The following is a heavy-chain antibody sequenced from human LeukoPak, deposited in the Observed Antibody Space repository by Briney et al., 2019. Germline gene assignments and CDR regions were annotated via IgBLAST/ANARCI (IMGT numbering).Heavy chain of an antibody. CDR1: GGSISGSSYY. J-gene: IGHJ4*02. CDR2: IYYSGST. Sequence: SSETLSLTCTVSGGSISGSSYYWGWIRQPPGKGLEWIGSIYYSGSTYYNPSLKSRVTISVDTSKNQFSLKLSSVTAADTAVYYCARGEWDLLFDYWGQGTLVTVSS. D-gene: IGHD1-26*01. CDR3: ARGEWDLLFDY. V-gene: IGHV4-39*07.